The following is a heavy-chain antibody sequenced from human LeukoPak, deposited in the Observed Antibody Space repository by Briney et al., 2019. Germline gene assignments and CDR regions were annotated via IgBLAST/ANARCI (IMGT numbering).Heavy chain of an antibody. Sequence: GGSLRLSCAASGFTFSNYAMMWIRQAPGKGLEGVSAIRGSGGTTFYADSVKGRFTISRDNLRNTLYLQMNSLRADDTAVYFCARDPNGDYIGAFDFQRWGQGTQVTVSS. D-gene: IGHD4-17*01. J-gene: IGHJ1*01. CDR3: ARDPNGDYIGAFDFQR. V-gene: IGHV3-23*01. CDR1: GFTFSNYA. CDR2: IRGSGGTT.